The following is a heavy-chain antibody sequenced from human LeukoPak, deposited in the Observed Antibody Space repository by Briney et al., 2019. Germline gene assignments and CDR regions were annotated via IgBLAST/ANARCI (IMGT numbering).Heavy chain of an antibody. Sequence: PGGSLRLSCAASGFTFSSYAMHWVRQAPGKGLEWVAVISYDGSNKYYADSVKGRFTISRDNSKNTLYLQMNSLRAEDTAVYYCAKDERQLWLRSAFDIWGQGTMVTVSS. CDR3: AKDERQLWLRSAFDI. D-gene: IGHD5-18*01. J-gene: IGHJ3*02. V-gene: IGHV3-30-3*01. CDR1: GFTFSSYA. CDR2: ISYDGSNK.